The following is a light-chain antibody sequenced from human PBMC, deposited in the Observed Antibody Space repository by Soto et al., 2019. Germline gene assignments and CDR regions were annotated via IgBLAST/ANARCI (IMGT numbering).Light chain of an antibody. V-gene: IGKV3-20*01. J-gene: IGKJ2*01. CDR1: QSVSSTY. Sequence: EIVLTQSPGTLSLSPGERATLSCRASQSVSSTYLAWYQQKPGQAPRLLIYGASTRATGIPDRFSGSGSGTDFSLTISRLEREDFAVYYCQQYGSSPLYVFAQGTKLEIK. CDR2: GAS. CDR3: QQYGSSPLYV.